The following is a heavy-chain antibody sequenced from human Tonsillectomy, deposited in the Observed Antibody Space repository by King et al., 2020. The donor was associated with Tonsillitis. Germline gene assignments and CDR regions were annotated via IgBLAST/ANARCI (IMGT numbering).Heavy chain of an antibody. CDR1: GGSFSGYY. J-gene: IGHJ6*02. CDR2: INHSGST. V-gene: IGHV4-34*01. D-gene: IGHD3-22*01. Sequence: HVQLQQWGAGLLKPSETLSLTCAVYGGSFSGYYWSWIRQPPGKGLEWIGEINHSGSTNYNPSLKSRVTISVDTSKNQFSLKLSSVTAADTAVYYCAREIVVVINPLLGYYGMDVWGQGTTVTVSS. CDR3: AREIVVVINPLLGYYGMDV.